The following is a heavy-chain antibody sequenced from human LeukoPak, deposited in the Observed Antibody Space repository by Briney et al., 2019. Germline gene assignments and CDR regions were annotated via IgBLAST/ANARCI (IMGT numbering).Heavy chain of an antibody. D-gene: IGHD3-3*01. CDR1: GFTFSSYA. CDR3: ARDDLYYDFWSGYYARTSFPDY. J-gene: IGHJ4*02. Sequence: GGSLRLSCAASGFTFSSYAMHWVRQAPVKGLEWVAVISYDGSNKYYADSVKGRFTISRDNSKNTLYLQMNSLRAEDTAVYYCARDDLYYDFWSGYYARTSFPDYWGQGTLVTVSS. CDR2: ISYDGSNK. V-gene: IGHV3-30-3*01.